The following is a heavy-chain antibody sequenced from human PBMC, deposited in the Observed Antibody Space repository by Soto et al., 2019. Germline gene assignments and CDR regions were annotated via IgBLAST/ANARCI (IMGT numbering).Heavy chain of an antibody. CDR2: IYYSGST. V-gene: IGHV4-30-4*01. CDR3: ARDASGYDRPYYYYGMDV. CDR1: GGSISSGDYY. J-gene: IGHJ6*02. D-gene: IGHD5-12*01. Sequence: SETLSLTCTVSGGSISSGDYYWSWIRQPPGKGLEWIGYIYYSGSTYYNPSLKSRVTISVDTSKNQFSLKLSSVTAADTAVYYCARDASGYDRPYYYYGMDVWGQGTTVTVSS.